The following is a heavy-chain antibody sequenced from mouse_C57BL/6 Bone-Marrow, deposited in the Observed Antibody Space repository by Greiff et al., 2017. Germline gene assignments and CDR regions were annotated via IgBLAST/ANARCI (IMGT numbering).Heavy chain of an antibody. V-gene: IGHV2-2*01. CDR3: ARTRLYYYGSSYNGYFEV. CDR2: IWSGGST. Sequence: VKLMESGPGLVQPSQSLSITCTVSGFSLTSYGVHWVRQSPGKGLEWLGVIWSGGSTDYNAAFISRLSISKDNSKSQVFFKMNSLQADDTAIYYCARTRLYYYGSSYNGYFEVWGTGTTVTVSS. CDR1: GFSLTSYG. D-gene: IGHD1-1*01. J-gene: IGHJ1*03.